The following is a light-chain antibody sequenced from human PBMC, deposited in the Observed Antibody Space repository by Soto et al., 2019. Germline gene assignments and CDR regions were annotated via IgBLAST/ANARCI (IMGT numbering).Light chain of an antibody. V-gene: IGLV2-14*03. CDR1: RSDAGGYSY. CDR3: SSYTGLSALWV. J-gene: IGLJ3*02. CDR2: DVN. Sequence: QSALTQPASVSGSPGQSITISCTGTRSDAGGYSYVSWYQQHPGKAPKLIIFDVNNRPSGISNRFAGSESGSTASLTISGLQAEDEAEYYGSSYTGLSALWVFGGGTKLTV.